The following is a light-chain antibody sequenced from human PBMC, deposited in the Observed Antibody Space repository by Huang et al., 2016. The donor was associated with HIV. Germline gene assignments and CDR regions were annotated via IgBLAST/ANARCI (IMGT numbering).Light chain of an antibody. Sequence: DIVLTQSPGTLSLSPGERATLSCRASQSISSSYLAWYHQQPGQAPRLVIYGASSRVSGIPYRFSGSGSGTDFTLTISRLEPEDFAVYYCQQYGSSPPTFGQGTKVEIK. V-gene: IGKV3-20*01. CDR3: QQYGSSPPT. CDR2: GAS. CDR1: QSISSSY. J-gene: IGKJ1*01.